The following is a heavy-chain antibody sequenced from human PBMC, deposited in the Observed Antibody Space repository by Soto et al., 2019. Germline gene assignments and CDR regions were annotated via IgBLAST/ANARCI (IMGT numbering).Heavy chain of an antibody. J-gene: IGHJ4*02. CDR2: ISGSGGST. CDR3: ARGYDILSNFDY. Sequence: EVQLLESGGGLVQPGGSLRLSCATSGFTFSSYAMSWVRQAPGKGLDWVSPISGSGGSTYYADSVKGRFTISSDNSKNTLYLQMTSLRAEDTAVYYCARGYDILSNFDYWGPGTLVTVSS. CDR1: GFTFSSYA. V-gene: IGHV3-23*01. D-gene: IGHD3-9*01.